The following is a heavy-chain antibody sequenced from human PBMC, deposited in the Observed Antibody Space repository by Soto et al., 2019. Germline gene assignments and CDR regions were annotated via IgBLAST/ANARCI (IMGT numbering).Heavy chain of an antibody. CDR1: GFTFSIYA. V-gene: IGHV3-30-3*01. Sequence: GSLRLSCAASGFTFSIYAMNWVRQAPGKGLEWVAFISFDGSKTYYADSVKGRFTISRDNSRNTVYLQMNNLRPGDAAVYHCANLLNVAAAGTPHYYGVDVWGQGTTVTVSS. CDR3: ANLLNVAAAGTPHYYGVDV. J-gene: IGHJ6*02. CDR2: ISFDGSKT. D-gene: IGHD6-13*01.